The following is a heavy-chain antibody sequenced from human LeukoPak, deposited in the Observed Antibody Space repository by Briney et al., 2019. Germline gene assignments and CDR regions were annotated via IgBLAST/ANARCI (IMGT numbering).Heavy chain of an antibody. V-gene: IGHV3-23*01. D-gene: IGHD6-13*01. CDR1: GFTFSSYA. J-gene: IGHJ4*02. CDR2: ISGSGGST. Sequence: GGSLRLSCAASGFTFSSYAMSWVRQAPGKGLEWVSAISGSGGSTYYADSVKGRFTISRDNSKNALYLQINSLRAEDTAVYYCARDNSWYEFSWGQGTLVTVSS. CDR3: ARDNSWYEFS.